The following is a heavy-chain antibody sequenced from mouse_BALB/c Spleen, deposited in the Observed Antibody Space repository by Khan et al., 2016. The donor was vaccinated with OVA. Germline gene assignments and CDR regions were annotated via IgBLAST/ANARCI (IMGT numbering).Heavy chain of an antibody. CDR2: IWGDGST. J-gene: IGHJ3*01. D-gene: IGHD2-2*01. CDR1: GLSLTNYG. Sequence: QVQLKESGPGLVAPSQSLSITCTVSGLSLTNYGISWIRQPPGKGLEWLGVIWGDGSTNYHSALISRLSINKDNSKSQDFLKLNSLQTDDTATYYCAISYYGYDWFTYWGQGTLVTVSA. V-gene: IGHV2-3*01. CDR3: AISYYGYDWFTY.